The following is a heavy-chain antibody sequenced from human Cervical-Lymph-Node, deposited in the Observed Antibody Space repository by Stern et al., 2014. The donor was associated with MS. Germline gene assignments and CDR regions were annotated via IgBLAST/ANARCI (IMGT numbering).Heavy chain of an antibody. CDR2: VEPEDGET. D-gene: IGHD3-10*01. Sequence: VQLVPSGAEVKKPGASVTVSCTVAGHPLSELALPWLRQLPTRGLEGMGQVEPEDGETVYAKQVQGRLSMTEDTSTGTAYMTLTARRAEDTAGYYCATDRGGKWGPGTLGTVSS. V-gene: IGHV1-24*01. J-gene: IGHJ4*02. CDR1: GHPLSELA. CDR3: ATDRGGK.